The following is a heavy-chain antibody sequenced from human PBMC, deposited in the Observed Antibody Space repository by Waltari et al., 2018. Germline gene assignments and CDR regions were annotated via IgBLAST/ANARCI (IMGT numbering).Heavy chain of an antibody. Sequence: QLQLQESGPGLVKPSETLSLTCSVSGDSIRSSDYFWAWIRQPPGMALEWIGSIYYTRTTVHSPSLKSRVTISIDTSKNQFSLKLSSVTATDTALYYCTRETSSTSHYWGQGTLVTVSS. CDR3: TRETSSTSHY. CDR1: GDSIRSSDYF. CDR2: IYYTRTT. V-gene: IGHV4-39*01. D-gene: IGHD2-2*01. J-gene: IGHJ4*02.